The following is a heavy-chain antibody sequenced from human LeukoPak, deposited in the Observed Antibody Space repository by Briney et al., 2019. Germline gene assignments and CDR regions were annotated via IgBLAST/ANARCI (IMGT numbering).Heavy chain of an antibody. CDR1: GFTVSSNY. J-gene: IGHJ4*02. D-gene: IGHD2-21*01. V-gene: IGHV3-53*01. CDR2: IYSGGKT. Sequence: GGSLRLSCAASGFTVSSNYMNWVRQAPGKGLEWVSVIYSGGKTYYADSVKGRFTISRDNSKNTLYLQMNSLRAEDTAVYYCARGGRVMSTIAYWGEGTLVTVSS. CDR3: ARGGRVMSTIAY.